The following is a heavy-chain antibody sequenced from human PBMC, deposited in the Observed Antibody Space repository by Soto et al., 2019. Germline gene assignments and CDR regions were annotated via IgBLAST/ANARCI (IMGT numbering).Heavy chain of an antibody. CDR3: ARGTRVGGFGELQY. Sequence: EVQLVESGGGLVQPGGSLRLSCAASGFTFSTYWMHWVRQAPGKGLAWVSRIINDGSNTNYADSVKGRFTISRDNAKNPLYLQMNSLRAEDTAVYYCARGTRVGGFGELQYWGQGALVTVSS. D-gene: IGHD3-10*01. CDR1: GFTFSTYW. J-gene: IGHJ4*02. V-gene: IGHV3-74*01. CDR2: IINDGSNT.